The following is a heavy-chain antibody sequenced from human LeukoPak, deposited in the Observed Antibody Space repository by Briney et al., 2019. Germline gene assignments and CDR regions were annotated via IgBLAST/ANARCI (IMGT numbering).Heavy chain of an antibody. CDR1: GYIFSDYY. D-gene: IGHD5-24*01. J-gene: IGHJ3*02. CDR2: INPYNGGT. CDR3: VKMASRGTGGVSHI. Sequence: ASVKVSCKASGYIFSDYYLHWVRQAPGQGLAWMGWINPYNGGTKSAGEFRGRVTMTRDTSISTAYMELTGLRLDDTAVYYCVKMASRGTGGVSHIWGQGTMVRVS. V-gene: IGHV1-2*02.